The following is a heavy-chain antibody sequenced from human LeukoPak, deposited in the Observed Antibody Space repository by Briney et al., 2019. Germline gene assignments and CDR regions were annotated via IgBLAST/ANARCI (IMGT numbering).Heavy chain of an antibody. J-gene: IGHJ6*03. CDR2: IHHGGTT. Sequence: SGTLSLTCAVSGGSITSGNWWTWVRQSPGKGLEWIGEIHHGGTTNYNPSLKSRVTISVDTSKNQFSLKLSSVTAADTAVYYCARVSWFPGTSYYYMDVWGKGTPVTVSS. CDR1: GGSITSGNW. V-gene: IGHV4-4*02. CDR3: ARVSWFPGTSYYYMDV. D-gene: IGHD1-1*01.